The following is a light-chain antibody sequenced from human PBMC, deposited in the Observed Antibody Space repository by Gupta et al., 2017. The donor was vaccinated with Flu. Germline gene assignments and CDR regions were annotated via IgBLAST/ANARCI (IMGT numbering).Light chain of an antibody. CDR1: SADIGSNI. J-gene: IGLJ3*02. CDR2: IND. Sequence: QSVLTQPPSASGAPGQRVTISGSGSSADIGSNILNWYQQGPGTAPRLLIYINDQRPSGVPDRFSGSKSGTSASLAISGLQSEDEADYFCATWDDSLNGQLFGGGTKLTVL. CDR3: ATWDDSLNGQL. V-gene: IGLV1-44*01.